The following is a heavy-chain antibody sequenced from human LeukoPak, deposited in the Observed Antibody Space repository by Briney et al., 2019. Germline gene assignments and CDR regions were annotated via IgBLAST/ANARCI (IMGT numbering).Heavy chain of an antibody. CDR2: IYPGDSDT. CDR3: ARRGYSFEWFDP. D-gene: IGHD5-18*01. CDR1: GYSFTSYW. V-gene: IGHV5-51*01. J-gene: IGHJ5*02. Sequence: GESLKISCQGSGYSFTSYWIGWVRQMPGKDVVWLVFIYPGDSDTRYSPSFQGQVTISADKSISTAYLQWSSLKASDTAMYYCARRGYSFEWFDPWGQGTLVTVSS.